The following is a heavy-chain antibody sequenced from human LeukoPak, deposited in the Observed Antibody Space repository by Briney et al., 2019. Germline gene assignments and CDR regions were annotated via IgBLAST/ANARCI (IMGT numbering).Heavy chain of an antibody. Sequence: ASETLSLTCTVSGGSISSYYWNWIRQPPGKGLEWIGYIYYSGSTNYNPSLKSRVTISVDASKNQFSLKLSSVTAADTAVYYCARGGWYPESFQHWGQGALVTVSS. CDR1: GGSISSYY. V-gene: IGHV4-59*01. J-gene: IGHJ1*01. D-gene: IGHD6-19*01. CDR3: ARGGWYPESFQH. CDR2: IYYSGST.